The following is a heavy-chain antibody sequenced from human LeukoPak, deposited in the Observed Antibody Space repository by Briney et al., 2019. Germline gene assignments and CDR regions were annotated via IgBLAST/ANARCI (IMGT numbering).Heavy chain of an antibody. Sequence: SETLSLTCTVSGVSVNNGHYYWTWVRQPAGKGLEWLARIYYSGSTNYNPSLKSRVTISVDTSKNQFSLKLSSVTAADTAVYYCARSQKRDGYNSVRDAFDIWGQGTMVTVSS. J-gene: IGHJ3*02. D-gene: IGHD5-24*01. CDR2: IYYSGST. CDR3: ARSQKRDGYNSVRDAFDI. V-gene: IGHV4-61*10. CDR1: GVSVNNGHYY.